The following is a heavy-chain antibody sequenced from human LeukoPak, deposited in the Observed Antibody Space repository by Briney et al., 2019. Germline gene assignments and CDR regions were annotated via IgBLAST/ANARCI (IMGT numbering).Heavy chain of an antibody. CDR3: ARSGRFMSDY. CDR2: ISHSGST. Sequence: SETLSLTCAVSGGSISSSNWWSWVRQPPGKGLEWIGQISHSGSTYCNPSLKSRVTMSVDKSKNEFSLRLTSVTAADTAVYYCARSGRFMSDYWGQGTRVTVSS. D-gene: IGHD1-26*01. CDR1: GGSISSSNW. V-gene: IGHV4-4*02. J-gene: IGHJ4*02.